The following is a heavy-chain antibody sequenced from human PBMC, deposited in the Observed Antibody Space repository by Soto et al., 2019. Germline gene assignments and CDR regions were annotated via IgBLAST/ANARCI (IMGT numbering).Heavy chain of an antibody. CDR1: GGSITIEHYY. D-gene: IGHD6-13*01. Sequence: QLQLQESGPGLVKPSETLSLTCSVSGGSITIEHYYWGWIRPPPGKGLEWMAPIYHGGSTFYNPYLKRRLTISMDTSENQFSLQLNSVTAADTAVYYCARALRDSRTAGDAFHVWGQGTMVTVSS. CDR3: ARALRDSRTAGDAFHV. V-gene: IGHV4-39*01. J-gene: IGHJ3*01. CDR2: IYHGGST.